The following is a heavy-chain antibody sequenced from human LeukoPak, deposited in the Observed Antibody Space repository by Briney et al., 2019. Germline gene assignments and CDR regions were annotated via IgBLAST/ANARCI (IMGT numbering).Heavy chain of an antibody. CDR3: ARSEAAQRMWFDY. J-gene: IGHJ4*02. CDR1: GGSISSGGYY. V-gene: IGHV4-31*03. D-gene: IGHD2-15*01. Sequence: PSETLSLTCTVSGGSISSGGYYWSWIRQHPGKGLEWIGYIYYGGSTYYNPSLKSRVTISVDTSKNQFSLKLSSVTAADTAVYYCARSEAAQRMWFDYWGQGTLVTVSS. CDR2: IYYGGST.